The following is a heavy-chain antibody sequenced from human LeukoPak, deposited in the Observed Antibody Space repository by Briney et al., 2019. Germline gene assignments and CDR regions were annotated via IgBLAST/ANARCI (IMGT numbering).Heavy chain of an antibody. CDR2: ISSSGSTI. J-gene: IGHJ3*02. Sequence: GGSLRLSCAASGFTFSSYEMNWVRQAPGKGLEWVSYISSSGSTIYYADSVKGRFTISRDNAKNSLYLQMNSLRAEDTAVYYCARVVGSGAFDIWGQGTMVTVSS. CDR1: GFTFSSYE. CDR3: ARVVGSGAFDI. V-gene: IGHV3-48*03. D-gene: IGHD1-26*01.